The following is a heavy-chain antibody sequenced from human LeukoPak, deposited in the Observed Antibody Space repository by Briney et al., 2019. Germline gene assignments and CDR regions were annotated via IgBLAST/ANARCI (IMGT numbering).Heavy chain of an antibody. CDR3: ARRRADETYGDYELYYYGMDV. CDR1: GFTFSSYA. Sequence: GGSLRLSCAASGFTFSSYAMSWVRQAPGKGLEWVSAISSSGGSTHYADSVKGRFTISRDNSKNTLYLQMNSLRAEDTAVYYCARRRADETYGDYELYYYGMDVWGQGTTVTVSS. J-gene: IGHJ6*02. CDR2: ISSSGGST. V-gene: IGHV3-23*01. D-gene: IGHD4-17*01.